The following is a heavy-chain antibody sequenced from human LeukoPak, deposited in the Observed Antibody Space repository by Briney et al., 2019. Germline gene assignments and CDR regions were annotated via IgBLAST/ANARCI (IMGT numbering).Heavy chain of an antibody. V-gene: IGHV4-34*01. J-gene: IGHJ6*02. CDR2: INHSGST. CDR3: ARDRDGMGV. CDR1: GFTFSNYA. Sequence: GSLRLSCAASGFTFSNYAMSWIRQPPGKGLEWIGEINHSGSTNYNASLKSRVTISVDKSKNQFSLKLSSVTAADTAVYFCARDRDGMGVWGQGTTVTVSS.